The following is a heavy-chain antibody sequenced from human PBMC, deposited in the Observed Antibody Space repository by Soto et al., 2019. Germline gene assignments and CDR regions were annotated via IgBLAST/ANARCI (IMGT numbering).Heavy chain of an antibody. V-gene: IGHV4-31*03. D-gene: IGHD2-15*01. Sequence: SETLSLTCTVSGGSISSGGYYWSWIRQHPGKGLEWIGYIYYSGSTYYNPSLKSRVTISVDTSKNQFSLKLSSVTAADTAVYYCARVEIVVVVAAFDPWGQGTLVTVS. CDR3: ARVEIVVVVAAFDP. CDR2: IYYSGST. CDR1: GGSISSGGYY. J-gene: IGHJ5*02.